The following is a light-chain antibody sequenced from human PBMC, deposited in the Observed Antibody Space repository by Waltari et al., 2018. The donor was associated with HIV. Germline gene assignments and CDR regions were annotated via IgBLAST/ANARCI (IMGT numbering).Light chain of an antibody. J-gene: IGLJ3*02. CDR1: VANIAINS. Sequence: QSVLTQPPSASGTPGQRVIISCSGSVANIAINSVNWHQQFPGMAPMFLIYGSTRRPSGPPDRFSASKASTSASLAIKGLQSDDEADYYCAVWDDRLNGVFGGGTKLTVL. CDR3: AVWDDRLNGV. CDR2: GST. V-gene: IGLV1-44*01.